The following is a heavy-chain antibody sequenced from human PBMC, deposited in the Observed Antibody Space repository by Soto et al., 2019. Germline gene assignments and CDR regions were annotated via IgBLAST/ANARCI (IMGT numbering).Heavy chain of an antibody. CDR3: ARRDTAGPGSFGY. D-gene: IGHD3-10*01. Sequence: PMNPAHSLPLTCTFSGVSLSTSGMCVSWIRQPPGKALEWLALIDWDDDKYYSTSLKTRLTISKDTSKNQVVLTMTNMDPVDTATYYWARRDTAGPGSFGYWGQGTLVTVSS. J-gene: IGHJ4*02. CDR2: IDWDDDK. V-gene: IGHV2-70*01. CDR1: GVSLSTSGMC.